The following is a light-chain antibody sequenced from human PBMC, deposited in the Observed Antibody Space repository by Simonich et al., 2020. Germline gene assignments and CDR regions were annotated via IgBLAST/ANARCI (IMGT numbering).Light chain of an antibody. CDR3: QQYYSTPPYT. Sequence: DIVMTQSPDSLAVSLGERATINCTSSQSVLYRSNNKNYLAWYQQKPGQPPKLLIYWAATRESGVPDRCSGSGSGTEFTLTISSLQAEDVAVYYCQQYYSTPPYTFGQGTKLEIK. CDR2: WAA. J-gene: IGKJ2*01. V-gene: IGKV4-1*01. CDR1: QSVLYRSNNKNY.